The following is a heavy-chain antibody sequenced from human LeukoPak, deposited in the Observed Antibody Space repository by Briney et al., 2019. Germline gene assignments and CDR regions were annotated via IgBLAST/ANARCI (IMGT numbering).Heavy chain of an antibody. Sequence: GGSLRLSCAAAGFTFSSYSMNWVRQAPGKGLEWVSSSSSSSSYIYYADSVKGRFTISRDNAKNSLYLQMNSLRAEDTAVYYCAREALSGSYFRVGYYYGMDVWGQGTTVTVSS. CDR2: SSSSSSYI. CDR3: AREALSGSYFRVGYYYGMDV. V-gene: IGHV3-21*01. CDR1: GFTFSSYS. D-gene: IGHD3-10*01. J-gene: IGHJ6*02.